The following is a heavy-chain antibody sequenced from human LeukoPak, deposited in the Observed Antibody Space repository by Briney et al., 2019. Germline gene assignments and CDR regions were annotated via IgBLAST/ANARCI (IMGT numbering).Heavy chain of an antibody. CDR1: GFTFSNYP. CDR2: ISYDGSLK. J-gene: IGHJ4*02. Sequence: PGRSLRLSCAASGFTFSNYPMHWVRQAPGKGPEWVAVISYDGSLKLYTDSVKGRFTVSRDTSKNTLYLQMNSLRAEDTAVYYCARGGWIGRPDYFDYWGQGILVTVSS. V-gene: IGHV3-30-3*01. CDR3: ARGGWIGRPDYFDY. D-gene: IGHD5-12*01.